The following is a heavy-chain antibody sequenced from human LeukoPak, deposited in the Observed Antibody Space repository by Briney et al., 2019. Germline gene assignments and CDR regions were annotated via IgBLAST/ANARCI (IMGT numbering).Heavy chain of an antibody. V-gene: IGHV3-30*03. CDR3: ARDLSPVVRASPMGY. D-gene: IGHD3-10*01. Sequence: PGVSLTLSCAASGFTFSTYGMHWVRQAPGKGLGGVALITYGGYYKYYSVSVKGRFTISSDTSKNTLSLHMNSLSAGDAAVFYCARDLSPVVRASPMGYWGQGTLVPVS. CDR2: ITYGGYYK. CDR1: GFTFSTYG. J-gene: IGHJ4*02.